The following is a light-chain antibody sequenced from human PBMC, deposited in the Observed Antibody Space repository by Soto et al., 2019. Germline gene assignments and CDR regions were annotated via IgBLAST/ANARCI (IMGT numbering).Light chain of an antibody. J-gene: IGLJ3*02. CDR3: QSYDSSLSAWV. Sequence: QAVVTQPPSVSGAPGQRVTISCTGSSSNIGAGFDVHWYQHLPGTAPKLLIYGTSNRPSGVPDRFSGSKSGASASLAITGLQAEDESDYYCQSYDSSLSAWVFGGGTKVTVL. V-gene: IGLV1-40*03. CDR2: GTS. CDR1: SSNIGAGFD.